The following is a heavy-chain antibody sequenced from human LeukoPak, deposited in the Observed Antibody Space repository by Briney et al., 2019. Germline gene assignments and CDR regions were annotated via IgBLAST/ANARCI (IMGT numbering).Heavy chain of an antibody. V-gene: IGHV5-51*01. D-gene: IGHD3-9*01. J-gene: IGHJ4*02. CDR2: IYPGDSDT. CDR3: ARGLPRPLDSEYFDY. CDR1: GYSFTSYW. Sequence: PGESLKISCKGSGYSFTSYWIGWVRQMPGKGLEWMGIIYPGDSDTRYSPSFQGQVTISADKSISTAYLQWSSLKASDTAMYYCARGLPRPLDSEYFDYWGQGTLVTVSS.